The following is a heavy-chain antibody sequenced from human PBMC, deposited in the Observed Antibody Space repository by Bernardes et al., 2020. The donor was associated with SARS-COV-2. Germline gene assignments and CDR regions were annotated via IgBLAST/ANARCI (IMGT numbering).Heavy chain of an antibody. CDR1: GDSTSGYF. CDR2: VYPSGST. CDR3: ARGRYCGRDSCYLDY. Sequence: TLSLTCTFSGDSTSGYFCNWIRQSAAKGLEWIGRVYPSGSTKYNPSFTSRVTMSADTSRNQFSLKLDSVTAADTAVYYCARGRYCGRDSCYLDYWGQGALVTVSS. V-gene: IGHV4-4*07. J-gene: IGHJ4*02. D-gene: IGHD2-21*01.